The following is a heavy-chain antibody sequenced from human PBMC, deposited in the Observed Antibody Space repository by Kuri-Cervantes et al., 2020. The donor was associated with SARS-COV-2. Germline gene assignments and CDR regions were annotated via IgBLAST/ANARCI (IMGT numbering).Heavy chain of an antibody. CDR1: GGSISSSSYY. J-gene: IGHJ5*02. D-gene: IGHD3-3*01. Sequence: GSLRLSCTVSGGSISSSSYYWGWIRQPPGKGLEWIGSIYYSGSTYYNPSLKSRVTISVDTSKNQFSLKLSSATAADTAVYYCARRRLTSITIFGVVTKGWFDPWGQGTLVTVSS. V-gene: IGHV4-39*01. CDR3: ARRRLTSITIFGVVTKGWFDP. CDR2: IYYSGST.